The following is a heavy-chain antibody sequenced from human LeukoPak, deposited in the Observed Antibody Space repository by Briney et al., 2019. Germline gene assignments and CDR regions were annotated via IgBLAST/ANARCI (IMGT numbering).Heavy chain of an antibody. CDR1: GGSISSYY. CDR2: IYYSGST. D-gene: IGHD6-13*01. J-gene: IGHJ5*02. Sequence: SETLSLTCTVSGGSISSYYWSWIRQPPGKGLEWIGYIYYSGSTNYNPSLKSRVTISVDTSKNQFSLKLSSVTAADTAVYYCARGGGGSWYVSNWFDPWGQGTLVTASS. V-gene: IGHV4-59*01. CDR3: ARGGGGSWYVSNWFDP.